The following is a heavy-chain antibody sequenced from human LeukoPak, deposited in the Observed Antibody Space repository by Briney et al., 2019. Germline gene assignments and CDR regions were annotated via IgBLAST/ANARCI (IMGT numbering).Heavy chain of an antibody. V-gene: IGHV4-30-2*01. CDR1: GGSISSGGSA. J-gene: IGHJ4*02. CDR3: ARVRYCSSTSCYAERGYFDY. CDR2: IYHSGST. Sequence: SQTLSLTCAVSGGSISSGGSAWSWIRQPPGKGLGWFGYIYHSGSTCYNPSLKSRVTISVDRSKNQFSLKLSSVTAADTAVYYCARVRYCSSTSCYAERGYFDYWGQGTLVTVSS. D-gene: IGHD2-2*01.